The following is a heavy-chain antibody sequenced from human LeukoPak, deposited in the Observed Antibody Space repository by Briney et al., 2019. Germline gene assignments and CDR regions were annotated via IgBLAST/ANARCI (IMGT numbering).Heavy chain of an antibody. CDR3: AKDRRQDTSSWFFDY. J-gene: IGHJ4*02. CDR2: IYSGGST. CDR1: GFTFSSYW. Sequence: GGSLRLSCAASGFTFSSYWMSWVRQAPGKGLEWVSVIYSGGSTYYADSVKGRFTISRDNSKNTLYLQMNSLRTEDTAVYYCAKDRRQDTSSWFFDYWGQGTLVTVSS. D-gene: IGHD6-13*01. V-gene: IGHV3-66*02.